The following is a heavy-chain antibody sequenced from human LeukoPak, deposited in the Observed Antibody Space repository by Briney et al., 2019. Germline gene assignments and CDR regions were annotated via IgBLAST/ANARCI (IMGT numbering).Heavy chain of an antibody. D-gene: IGHD2-2*01. CDR1: GGSISSSSYY. CDR3: ARQYCSTTSCYDNWFDP. CDR2: IYYSGST. Sequence: SETLSLTRTVSGGSISSSSYYWGWIRQPPGKGLEWIGSIYYSGSTYYNPSLKSRVTIYVDTSKNQFSLKLTSVTAADTAVYYCARQYCSTTSCYDNWFDPWGQGTLVTVSS. J-gene: IGHJ5*02. V-gene: IGHV4-39*01.